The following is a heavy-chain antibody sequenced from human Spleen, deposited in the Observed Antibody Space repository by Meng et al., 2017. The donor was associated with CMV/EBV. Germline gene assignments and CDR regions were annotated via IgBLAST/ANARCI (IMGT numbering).Heavy chain of an antibody. D-gene: IGHD3-3*01. J-gene: IGHJ6*02. CDR2: IYNSGKT. Sequence: SETLSLTCSVSGASVRSGDFSWTWIRQSPRKDLEWIGYIYNSGKTDYNPSLKSRVIMSVDTSKNQFSMKLTSVTAADTAVYYCARDNDFWSGTLDVWGQGTTVTVSS. V-gene: IGHV4-61*08. CDR1: GASVRSGDFS. CDR3: ARDNDFWSGTLDV.